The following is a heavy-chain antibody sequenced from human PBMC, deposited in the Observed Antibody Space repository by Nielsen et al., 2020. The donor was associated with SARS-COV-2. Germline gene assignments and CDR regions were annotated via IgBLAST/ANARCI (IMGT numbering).Heavy chain of an antibody. V-gene: IGHV1-8*01. Sequence: SVKVSCKASGYTFTSYDINWVRQATGQGLEWMGWMNPNSGNTGYAQKFQGRVTMTRNTSISTAYMELSSLRSEDTAVYYCASFDLGIAVAGTHYWGQGTLVTVSS. J-gene: IGHJ4*02. CDR3: ASFDLGIAVAGTHY. CDR1: GYTFTSYD. D-gene: IGHD6-19*01. CDR2: MNPNSGNT.